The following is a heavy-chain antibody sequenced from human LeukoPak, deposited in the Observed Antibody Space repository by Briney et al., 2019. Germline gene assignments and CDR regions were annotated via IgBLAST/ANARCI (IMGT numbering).Heavy chain of an antibody. V-gene: IGHV3-66*01. D-gene: IGHD5-12*01. Sequence: GGSLRLSCVASGGIVSTNYMSWVRQAPGKGLEWVAVIYSGGSTYYADSVKGRFTISRDNSKNTLYLQMNTLRAEDTGVYYCGRDRHLALYYWGQGTLVTVPS. CDR2: IYSGGST. J-gene: IGHJ4*02. CDR3: GRDRHLALYY. CDR1: GGIVSTNY.